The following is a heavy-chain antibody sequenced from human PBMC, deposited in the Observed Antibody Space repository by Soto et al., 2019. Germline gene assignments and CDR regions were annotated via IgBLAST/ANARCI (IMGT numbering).Heavy chain of an antibody. J-gene: IGHJ4*02. CDR3: VRGRETSFES. CDR2: IKGDGTGT. V-gene: IGHV3-74*01. CDR1: GFTFSSYW. Sequence: GGSLRLSCTASGFTFSSYWMHWVRQAPGKGLVWVSRIKGDGTGTSYADSVKGRFTISRDNAKNTLYLQMSSLGAEDTAMYFCVRGRETSFESWGQGSLVTVSS.